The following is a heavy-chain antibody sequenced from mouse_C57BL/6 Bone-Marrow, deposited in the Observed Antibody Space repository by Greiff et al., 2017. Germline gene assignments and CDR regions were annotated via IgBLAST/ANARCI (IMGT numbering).Heavy chain of an antibody. V-gene: IGHV1-69*01. CDR1: GYTFTSYW. CDR3: ARYKGYWYFDV. J-gene: IGHJ1*03. CDR2: IDPSDSYT. Sequence: VQLQQPGAELVMPGASVKLSCKASGYTFTSYWMHWVKQRPGQGLEWIGEIDPSDSYTNYNQKFKGKSTLTVDKSSSTAYMQLSSLTSEDSAVYYCARYKGYWYFDVWGTGTTVTVSS.